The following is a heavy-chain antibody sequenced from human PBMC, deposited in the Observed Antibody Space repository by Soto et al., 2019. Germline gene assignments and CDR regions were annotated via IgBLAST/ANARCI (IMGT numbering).Heavy chain of an antibody. D-gene: IGHD3-3*01. CDR1: GFTFSSYA. V-gene: IGHV3-23*01. J-gene: IGHJ4*02. CDR3: ASATIFGENYFDY. Sequence: GGSLRLSCAASGFTFSSYAMSWVRQAPGKGLEWVSAISGSGGSTYYADSVKGRFTISRDNSKNTLYLQMNSLRAEDTAVYYFASATIFGENYFDYCGQGTLVTVSS. CDR2: ISGSGGST.